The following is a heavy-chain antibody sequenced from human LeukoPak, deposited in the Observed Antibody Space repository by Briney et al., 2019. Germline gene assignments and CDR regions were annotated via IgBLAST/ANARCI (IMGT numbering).Heavy chain of an antibody. CDR1: GLKFSSNW. D-gene: IGHD4-17*01. Sequence: GGSLRLSFAASGLKFSSNWMSWGRQAPGKGREWGANIKQDGSDKYYLYSVKCRFTISRDNAQNSLYLQMNSLRAEDTAVYYCAREGPSVTPYYWGQGTLVTVSS. J-gene: IGHJ4*02. CDR2: IKQDGSDK. CDR3: AREGPSVTPYY. V-gene: IGHV3-7*01.